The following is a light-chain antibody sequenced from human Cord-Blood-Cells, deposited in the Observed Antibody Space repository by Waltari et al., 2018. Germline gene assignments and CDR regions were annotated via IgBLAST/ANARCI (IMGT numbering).Light chain of an antibody. J-gene: IGLJ3*02. CDR3: QSYDSSLSGSGG. CDR1: SSNIGAGYD. CDR2: GNS. V-gene: IGLV1-40*01. Sequence: QSVLTQPPSVSGAPGQRVTISCTGSSSNIGAGYDVHWYQQLPGTAPKLLIYGNSKRRPGVPELFSGAKSDSSASQAITGRQAEDEADYYCQSYDSSLSGSGGFGGGTKLTVL.